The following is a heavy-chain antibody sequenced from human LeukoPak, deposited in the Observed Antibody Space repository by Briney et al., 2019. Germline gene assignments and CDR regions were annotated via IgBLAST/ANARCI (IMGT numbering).Heavy chain of an antibody. CDR2: VYYSGST. Sequence: PSQTQSLTCTVSGGSISSGDYYWSWIRQPPGKGLEWIGYVYYSGSTYYNPSLQSRVIISVDTSKNQFSLKLTSVTAADTAVYYCARALYSMTTVTTEYWFDYWGQGTLVTVSS. V-gene: IGHV4-30-4*01. CDR3: ARALYSMTTVTTEYWFDY. J-gene: IGHJ4*02. D-gene: IGHD4-17*01. CDR1: GGSISSGDYY.